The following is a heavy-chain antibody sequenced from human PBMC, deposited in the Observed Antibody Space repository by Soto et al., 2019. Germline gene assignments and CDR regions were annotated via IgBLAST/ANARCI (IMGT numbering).Heavy chain of an antibody. CDR1: GGSISSYY. CDR2: IYYSGST. CDR3: ARVRYGDDPYYYYYMDV. J-gene: IGHJ6*03. Sequence: SETLSLTCTVSGGSISSYYWSWIRQPPGKGLEWIGYIYYSGSTNYNPSLKSRVTISVDTSKNQFSLKLSSVTAADTAVYYCARVRYGDDPYYYYYMDVWGKGTTVTVSS. V-gene: IGHV4-59*01. D-gene: IGHD4-17*01.